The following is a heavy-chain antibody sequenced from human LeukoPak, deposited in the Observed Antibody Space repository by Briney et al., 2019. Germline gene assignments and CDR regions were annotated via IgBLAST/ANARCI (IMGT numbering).Heavy chain of an antibody. J-gene: IGHJ3*02. D-gene: IGHD4/OR15-4a*01. CDR3: ARLKYGDDAFDI. V-gene: IGHV1-2*02. Sequence: ASVKVSCKASGYTFTGYYMHWVRQAPGQGLEWMGWVNPNSGGTNYAQKFQGRVTMTRDTSISTAYMELSRLRSDDTAVYYCARLKYGDDAFDIWGQGTMVTVSS. CDR2: VNPNSGGT. CDR1: GYTFTGYY.